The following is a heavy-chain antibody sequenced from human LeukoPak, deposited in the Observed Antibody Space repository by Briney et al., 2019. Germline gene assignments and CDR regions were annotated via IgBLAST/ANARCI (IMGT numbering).Heavy chain of an antibody. CDR2: IYSGGST. CDR3: ARDMCSSTSCYRISGAAFDI. J-gene: IGHJ3*02. Sequence: PGGSLRLSCAASGFTVSRNYMSWVRQAPGKGLEWVSVIYSGGSTYYADSVKGRFTISRDNSKNTLYLQMNSLRAEDTAVYYCARDMCSSTSCYRISGAAFDIWGQGTMVTVSS. D-gene: IGHD2-2*01. V-gene: IGHV3-66*01. CDR1: GFTVSRNY.